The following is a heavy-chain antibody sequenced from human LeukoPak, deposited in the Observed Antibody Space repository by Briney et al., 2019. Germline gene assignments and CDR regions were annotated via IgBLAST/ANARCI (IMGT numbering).Heavy chain of an antibody. D-gene: IGHD2-2*01. CDR1: GGSISSYY. J-gene: IGHJ4*02. Sequence: SETLSLTCTVSGGSISSYYWSWIRQPPGKGLEWIGYIYYSGSTNYNPSLKSRVTISVDTSKNQFSLKLSSVTAADTAVYYCARSVVPAAIGPFDYWGQGTLVTVSS. CDR2: IYYSGST. V-gene: IGHV4-59*01. CDR3: ARSVVPAAIGPFDY.